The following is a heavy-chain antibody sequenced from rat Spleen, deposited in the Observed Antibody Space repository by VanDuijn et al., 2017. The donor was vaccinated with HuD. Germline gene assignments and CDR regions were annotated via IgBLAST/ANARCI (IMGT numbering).Heavy chain of an antibody. Sequence: EVQLVESGGGLVQPGGSLKLSCAASGFAFSSYGMNWVRQAPPKGLKWVASITNTGGSTYYPDSVKGRFTISRDNAKSTLDLQMDSLRSEDTATYYCARHALMYTTDPFTYWGQGTLVSVSS. CDR1: GFAFSSYG. CDR2: ITNTGGST. V-gene: IGHV5-19*01. J-gene: IGHJ3*01. CDR3: ARHALMYTTDPFTY. D-gene: IGHD1-6*01.